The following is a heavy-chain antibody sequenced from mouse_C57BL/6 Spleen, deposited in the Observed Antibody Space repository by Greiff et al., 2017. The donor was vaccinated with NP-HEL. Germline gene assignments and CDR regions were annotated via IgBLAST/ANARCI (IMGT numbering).Heavy chain of an antibody. J-gene: IGHJ4*01. CDR1: GYTFTDYY. D-gene: IGHD2-1*01. Sequence: QVQLQQSGAELVRPGASVKLSCKASGYTFTDYYINWVKQRPGQGLEWIARIYPGSGNTYYNEKFKGKATLTAEKSSSTAYMQLSSLTSEDSAVYFCARYGNDYAMDDWGQGTSVTVSS. V-gene: IGHV1-76*01. CDR2: IYPGSGNT. CDR3: ARYGNDYAMDD.